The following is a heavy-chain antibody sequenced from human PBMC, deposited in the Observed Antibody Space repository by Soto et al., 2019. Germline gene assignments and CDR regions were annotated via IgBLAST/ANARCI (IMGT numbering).Heavy chain of an antibody. D-gene: IGHD2-15*01. Sequence: QVQLVQSGAEVKKPGASVKVSCKASGYTFTSYDINWVRQATGQGLEWRGWMNPNSGNTGYAQKFEGRVTMTRNTPISTAYMELSSLRSEDRAVYYCAGAPSGRGVKNWFDPWGQGTLVTGSS. V-gene: IGHV1-8*01. J-gene: IGHJ5*02. CDR1: GYTFTSYD. CDR2: MNPNSGNT. CDR3: AGAPSGRGVKNWFDP.